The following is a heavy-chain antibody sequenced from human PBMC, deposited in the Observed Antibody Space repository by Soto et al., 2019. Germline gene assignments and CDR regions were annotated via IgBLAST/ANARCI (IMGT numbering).Heavy chain of an antibody. CDR3: AREFYGSGSYPYYYYGMDV. Sequence: PSETLSLTCSVSGGSISSSTYYWGWVRQPPGKGLEWIGSIYYSGTAHYNPSLESRATISVDHSKNQFSLKLSSVTAADTAVYYCAREFYGSGSYPYYYYGMDVWGQGTTVTVSS. J-gene: IGHJ6*02. CDR2: IYYSGTA. V-gene: IGHV4-39*07. CDR1: GGSISSSTYY. D-gene: IGHD3-10*01.